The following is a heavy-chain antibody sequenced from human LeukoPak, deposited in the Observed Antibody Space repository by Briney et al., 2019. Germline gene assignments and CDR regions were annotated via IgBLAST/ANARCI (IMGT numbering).Heavy chain of an antibody. CDR3: AKDDAYIIDY. D-gene: IGHD2-15*01. J-gene: IGHJ4*02. CDR2: IRYDESNK. Sequence: GGSLRLSCAASGFTFSSYGMHWVRQAPGKGLEWVAFIRYDESNKYYADSVKGRFTISRDNFKNTLYLQMNSLRAEDTAVFYCAKDDAYIIDYWGQGTLVSVSS. CDR1: GFTFSSYG. V-gene: IGHV3-30*02.